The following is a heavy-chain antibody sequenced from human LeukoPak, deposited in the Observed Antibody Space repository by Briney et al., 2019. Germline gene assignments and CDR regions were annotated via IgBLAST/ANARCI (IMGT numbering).Heavy chain of an antibody. D-gene: IGHD6-19*01. V-gene: IGHV3-11*01. CDR2: ISSSGSTI. J-gene: IGHJ5*02. CDR3: ARQKGAVAGKRWFDP. Sequence: GGSLRLSCAASGFTFSDYYMSWIRQAPGKGLEGVSYISSSGSTIYYADSVKGRFTISRDNAKNSLYLQMNSLRAEDTAVYYCARQKGAVAGKRWFDPWGQGTLVTVSS. CDR1: GFTFSDYY.